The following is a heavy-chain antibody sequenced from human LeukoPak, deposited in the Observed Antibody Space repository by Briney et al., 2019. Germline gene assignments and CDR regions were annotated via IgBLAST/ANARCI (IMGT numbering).Heavy chain of an antibody. CDR2: IKSKIDGGTT. J-gene: IGHJ4*02. V-gene: IGHV3-15*01. D-gene: IGHD3-3*01. CDR1: GFTFNNAW. CDR3: ATWGDFWSGNYGGY. Sequence: GGSLRLSCAASGFTFNNAWMSWVRQAPGKGLEWVGRIKSKIDGGTTDYAAPVKGRFSISRDDSENTVYLQMNSLKTEDTAVYHCATWGDFWSGNYGGYWGQGTLVTVSS.